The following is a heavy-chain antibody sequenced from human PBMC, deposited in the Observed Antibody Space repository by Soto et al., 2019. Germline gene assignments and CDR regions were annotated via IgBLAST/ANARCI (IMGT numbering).Heavy chain of an antibody. J-gene: IGHJ5*02. CDR2: ISPGGGST. CDR3: AKDRGSGDQGRVRFDP. D-gene: IGHD2-15*01. V-gene: IGHV3-23*01. Sequence: GGSLRLSCAASGFTFSSYAMSWVRQAPGKGLEWVSTISPGGGSTYYADSVAGRFTISRDNSKSTLHLQLNSLRDDDTAVYYCAKDRGSGDQGRVRFDPWGQGTLVTVSS. CDR1: GFTFSSYA.